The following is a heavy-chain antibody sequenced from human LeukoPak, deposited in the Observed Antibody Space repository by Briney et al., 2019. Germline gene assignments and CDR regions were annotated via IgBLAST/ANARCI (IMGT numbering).Heavy chain of an antibody. CDR1: GVSMSSGSYH. J-gene: IGHJ3*02. CDR2: IHASGSA. CDR3: ARKDGDI. Sequence: SETLFLTCTVSGVSMSSGSYHWSWIRQPAGKGLEWIGRIHASGSADYNPSLKSRVTISIDTSKNQLSLKLSSVMAADTAVYYCARKDGDIWGQGTMVTVAS. V-gene: IGHV4-61*02. D-gene: IGHD2-15*01.